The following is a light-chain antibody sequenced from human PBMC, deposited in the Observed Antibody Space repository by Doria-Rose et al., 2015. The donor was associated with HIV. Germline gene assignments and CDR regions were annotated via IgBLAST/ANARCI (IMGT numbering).Light chain of an antibody. CDR2: DGS. CDR1: QSFSSTY. CDR3: HQYGTSWT. Sequence: TQSPGTLSLSPGERATLSCRASQSFSSTYLAWYQQKPGHAPSLLIYDGSTRATGIPDRFSASGSGTDFTLTINRLEPEGFALYYCHQYGTSWTFGQGTKVEI. J-gene: IGKJ1*01. V-gene: IGKV3-20*01.